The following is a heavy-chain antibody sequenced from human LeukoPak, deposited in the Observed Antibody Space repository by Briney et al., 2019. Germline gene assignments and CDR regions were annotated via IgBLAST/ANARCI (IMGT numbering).Heavy chain of an antibody. J-gene: IGHJ4*02. Sequence: PGGSLRLSCAASGFTLSSHSMNWVRQAPGKGVEWVPSISTSSSYIYYADSVKGRFTISREKAKNSLYLQMNSLGAEATAVYYCARDPFPVVRGVIIKWGFGYWGQGSRVTVSS. CDR3: ARDPFPVVRGVIIKWGFGY. CDR1: GFTLSSHS. CDR2: ISTSSSYI. D-gene: IGHD3-10*01. V-gene: IGHV3-21*04.